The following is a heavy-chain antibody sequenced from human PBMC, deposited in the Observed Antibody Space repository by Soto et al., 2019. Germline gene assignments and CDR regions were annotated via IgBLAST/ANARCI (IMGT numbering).Heavy chain of an antibody. D-gene: IGHD2-15*01. CDR1: GFTFSSYA. V-gene: IGHV3-23*01. CDR2: ISSGGNT. Sequence: EVQLLESGGGLIQPGGSLRLSCAASGFTFSSYAMTWVRQAPGKGLEWVSVISSGGNTYYADSVKGRFTISRDNSKNMAYLQMDSLRADYTAVYDGARYWYEDYWGQVTLVTVS. CDR3: ARYWYEDY. J-gene: IGHJ4*02.